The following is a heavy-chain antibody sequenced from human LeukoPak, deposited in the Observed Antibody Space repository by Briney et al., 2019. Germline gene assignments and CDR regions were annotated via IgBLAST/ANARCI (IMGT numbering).Heavy chain of an antibody. D-gene: IGHD3-3*01. CDR2: IIPFLGTS. CDR3: ARGPGIASAPGHIEWFFDL. CDR1: GGTFTDHA. V-gene: IGHV1-69*05. J-gene: IGHJ2*01. Sequence: ASVKVYCEASGGTFTDHAINWLRQAPGQGLVWVGGIIPFLGTSNYAQKVQGRAAISTDESATTAYMELTRLTSDDTAVYFCARGPGIASAPGHIEWFFDLWGRGTLVTVTS.